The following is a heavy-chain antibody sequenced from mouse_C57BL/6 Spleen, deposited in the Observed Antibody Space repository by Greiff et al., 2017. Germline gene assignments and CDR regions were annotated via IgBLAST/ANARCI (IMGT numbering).Heavy chain of an antibody. D-gene: IGHD5-1*01. J-gene: IGHJ2*01. CDR2: IDPETGGT. Sequence: QVQLQQSGAELVRPGASVTLSCKASGYTFTDYEMHWVKQTPVHGLEWIGAIDPETGGTAYNQKFKGKAILTADKSSSTAYMELRSLTSEDSAVYCCAGRGGVLFGDWGQGATRAVSS. CDR3: AGRGGVLFGD. CDR1: GYTFTDYE. V-gene: IGHV1-15*01.